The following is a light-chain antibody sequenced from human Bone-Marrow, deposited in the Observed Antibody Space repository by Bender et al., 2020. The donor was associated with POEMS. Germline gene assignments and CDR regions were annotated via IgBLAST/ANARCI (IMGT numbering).Light chain of an antibody. J-gene: IGLJ2*01. CDR1: SSNIGSHY. Sequence: QSVLTQPPSASGTPGQRVTISCSGSSSNIGSHYVFWYRHVPGTAPKLLIYMNDQRPSGVPGRFSGAKSGTSASLAISGLRSEDEADYYCSSYRDTNTLVFGGGTTLTVL. V-gene: IGLV1-47*01. CDR3: SSYRDTNTLV. CDR2: MND.